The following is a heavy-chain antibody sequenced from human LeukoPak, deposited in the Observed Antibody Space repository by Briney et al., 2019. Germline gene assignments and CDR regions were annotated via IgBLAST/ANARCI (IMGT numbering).Heavy chain of an antibody. D-gene: IGHD1-26*01. CDR1: GFTFSSYA. Sequence: PGGSLRLSCAASGFTFSSYAMTWVRQAPGKGLEWVSTISDSGSSTHYADSVKGRFTISRDSSKNTLYLQMGSLRAEDTAVYYCGKDSRIGCPRAFDSWGQGNLVTVSS. CDR3: GKDSRIGCPRAFDS. J-gene: IGHJ4*02. CDR2: ISDSGSST. V-gene: IGHV3-23*01.